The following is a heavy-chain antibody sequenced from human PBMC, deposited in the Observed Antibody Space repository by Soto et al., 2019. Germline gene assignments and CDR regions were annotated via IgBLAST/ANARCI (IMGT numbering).Heavy chain of an antibody. D-gene: IGHD3-22*01. CDR3: AGGFQYYYDSSGYYTEYFQH. Sequence: SETLSLTCIVSGGSISSFYWSWIRQSPGKGLEWIGHIYYGGNTNYNPSLKSRVTISLDKSKNQFSLKLSSVTAADTAVYYCAGGFQYYYDSSGYYTEYFQHWGQGTLVTVSS. V-gene: IGHV4-59*01. CDR2: IYYGGNT. J-gene: IGHJ1*01. CDR1: GGSISSFY.